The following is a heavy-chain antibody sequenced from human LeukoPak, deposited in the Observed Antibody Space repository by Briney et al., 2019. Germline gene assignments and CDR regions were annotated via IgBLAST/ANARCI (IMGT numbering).Heavy chain of an antibody. CDR2: INQDGSEK. J-gene: IGHJ4*02. Sequence: GGSLRLSCAASGFTFSSYWMSWVRQAPGKGLEWVANINQDGSEKNYVDSVKGRFTISRDNAKNSLYLQMNSLRAEDTAIYYCAYGKNYDSSGSLFDYWGQGTLVTVSS. CDR1: GFTFSSYW. CDR3: AYGKNYDSSGSLFDY. V-gene: IGHV3-7*01. D-gene: IGHD3-22*01.